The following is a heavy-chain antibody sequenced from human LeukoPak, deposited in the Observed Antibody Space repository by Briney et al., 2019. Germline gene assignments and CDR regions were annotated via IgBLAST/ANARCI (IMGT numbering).Heavy chain of an antibody. V-gene: IGHV4-39*01. CDR2: IYYSGST. Sequence: SETLSLTCTASGGSISSSSYYWGWIRQPPGKGLEWIGSIYYSGSTYYNPSLKSRVSISIDTSKNQFSLNLSSVTAADTAVYYCARRAAGTFDYWGQGTLVTVSS. J-gene: IGHJ4*02. CDR3: ARRAAGTFDY. CDR1: GGSISSSSYY. D-gene: IGHD6-13*01.